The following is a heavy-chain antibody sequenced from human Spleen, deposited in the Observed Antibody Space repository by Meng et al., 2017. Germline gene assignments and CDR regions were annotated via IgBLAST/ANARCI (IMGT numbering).Heavy chain of an antibody. CDR3: AREYDILTGYSYDYDGMDV. D-gene: IGHD3-9*01. V-gene: IGHV3-11*04. J-gene: IGHJ6*02. CDR2: ISSSGSTI. Sequence: GESLKISCAASGFTFSAYYMSWIRQAPGKGLEWVSCISSSGSTIYYADSVKGRFTISRDNAKKSLYLQMNSLRTDDTAVYCCAREYDILTGYSYDYDGMDVWGLGTTVTVSS. CDR1: GFTFSAYY.